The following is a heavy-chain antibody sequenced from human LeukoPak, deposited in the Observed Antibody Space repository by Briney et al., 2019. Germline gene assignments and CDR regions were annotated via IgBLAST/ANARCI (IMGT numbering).Heavy chain of an antibody. CDR2: INHSGST. CDR3: ARVDYDILTGPSRFDP. D-gene: IGHD3-9*01. J-gene: IGHJ5*02. CDR1: GGSFSCYY. Sequence: SETLSLTCAVYGGSFSCYYWSWIRQPPGKGLEWIGEINHSGSTNYNPSLKSRVTISVDTSKNQFSLKLSSVTAADTAVYYCARVDYDILTGPSRFDPWGQGTLVTVSS. V-gene: IGHV4-34*01.